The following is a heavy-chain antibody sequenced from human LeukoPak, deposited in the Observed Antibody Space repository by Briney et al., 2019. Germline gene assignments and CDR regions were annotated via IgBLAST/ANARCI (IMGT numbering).Heavy chain of an antibody. CDR2: ISSSSSTI. J-gene: IGHJ4*02. V-gene: IGHV3-48*04. D-gene: IGHD3-16*02. CDR1: GFTFSSYA. Sequence: PGGSLRLSCAASGFTFSSYAMSWVRQAPGKGLEWVSYISSSSSTIYYADSVEGRFTISRDNAKNSLYLQMNSLRAEDTAVYYCARGTVWGSYRYTPFDYWGQGTLVTVSS. CDR3: ARGTVWGSYRYTPFDY.